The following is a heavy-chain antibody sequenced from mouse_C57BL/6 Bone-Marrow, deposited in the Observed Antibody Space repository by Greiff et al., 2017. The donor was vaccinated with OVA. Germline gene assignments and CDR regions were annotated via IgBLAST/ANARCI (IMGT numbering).Heavy chain of an antibody. CDR2: IHPNSGST. Sequence: QVQLQQPGAELVKPGASVKLSCKASGYTFPSYWMHWVKQRPGQGLEWIGMIHPNSGSTNYNEKFKSKATLTVDKSSSTAYMQLSSLTSEDSAVYYCARGWESYAMDYWGQGTSVTVSS. CDR1: GYTFPSYW. D-gene: IGHD3-3*01. V-gene: IGHV1-64*01. CDR3: ARGWESYAMDY. J-gene: IGHJ4*01.